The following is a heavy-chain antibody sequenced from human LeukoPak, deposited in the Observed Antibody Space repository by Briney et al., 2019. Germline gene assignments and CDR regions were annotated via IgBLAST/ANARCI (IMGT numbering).Heavy chain of an antibody. CDR2: ISYDGSNK. J-gene: IGHJ6*02. D-gene: IGHD3-16*01. V-gene: IGHV3-30*18. Sequence: GGSLRLSCAASGFTFSSYGVHWVRQAPGKGLEWVAVISYDGSNKYYADSVKGRFTISRDNSKNTLYLQMNSLRAEDTAVYYCANGGTITGYYYSMDVWGQGTTVTVSS. CDR3: ANGGTITGYYYSMDV. CDR1: GFTFSSYG.